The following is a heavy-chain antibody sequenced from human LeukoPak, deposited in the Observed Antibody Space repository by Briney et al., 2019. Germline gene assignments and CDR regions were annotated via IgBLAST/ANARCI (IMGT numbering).Heavy chain of an antibody. CDR1: GFTFSSYG. CDR2: ISYEGDIK. J-gene: IGHJ4*02. Sequence: PGGSLRLSCAASGFTFSSYGMHWVRQAPGKGLEWVAVTLISYEGDIKYYADSVKGRFTISRDNSKNTLYLQMNSLRAGDTAVYYCARDRRTTHDYSNRKRGFDYWGQGTLVTVSS. D-gene: IGHD6-13*01. V-gene: IGHV3-30*19. CDR3: ARDRRTTHDYSNRKRGFDY.